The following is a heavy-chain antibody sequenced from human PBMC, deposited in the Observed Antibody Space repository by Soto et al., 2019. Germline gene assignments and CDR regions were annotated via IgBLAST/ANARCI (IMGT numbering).Heavy chain of an antibody. D-gene: IGHD2-21*01. V-gene: IGHV4-59*08. CDR3: TRHPPIARFENGLDV. CDR1: RGSIIGYY. CDR2: IYYNGYT. J-gene: IGHJ6*02. Sequence: SEPLSLTCSVSRGSIIGYYCSWIKQPPGKGLEWICYIYYNGYTIYSPSLNSRVTISVDTSKNQFSLKLTSVTAADTAMYYCTRHPPIARFENGLDVWGQGTTVT.